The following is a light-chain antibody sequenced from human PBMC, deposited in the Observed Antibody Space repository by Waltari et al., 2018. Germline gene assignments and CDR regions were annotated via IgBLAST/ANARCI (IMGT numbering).Light chain of an antibody. J-gene: IGKJ2*01. CDR1: QSVSRY. CDR3: QQRSNWPPMYT. V-gene: IGKV3-11*01. Sequence: EIVLTQSPATLSLSPGERATLHCRASQSVSRYLAWYQQKPGQAPRLLIYDASNRATGIPARFSGSGSGTDFTLTISSLEPEDFAVYYCQQRSNWPPMYTFGQGTKLEIK. CDR2: DAS.